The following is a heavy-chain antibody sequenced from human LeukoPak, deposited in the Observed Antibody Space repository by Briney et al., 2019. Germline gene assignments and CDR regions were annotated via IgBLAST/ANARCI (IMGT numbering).Heavy chain of an antibody. CDR2: IYYSGST. D-gene: IGHD1-26*01. Sequence: SETLSLTCTVSGGSISSYYWSWIRQPPGKGVEWIGYIYYSGSTNYSPSLKSPVTISVDTSKNQFSLKLSSVTAADTAVYYCARGDSGSYYGTFDYWGQGTLVTVSS. CDR1: GGSISSYY. V-gene: IGHV4-59*01. CDR3: ARGDSGSYYGTFDY. J-gene: IGHJ4*02.